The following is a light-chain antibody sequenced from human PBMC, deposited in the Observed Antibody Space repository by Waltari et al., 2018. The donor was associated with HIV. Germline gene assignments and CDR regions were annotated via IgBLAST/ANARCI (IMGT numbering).Light chain of an antibody. CDR2: GAS. V-gene: IGKV3-15*01. J-gene: IGKJ2*01. Sequence: EIVMTQSPATLSVSPGERATLSCRASQSVGSDLAWYQQKPGQAPRIVIYGASTRATGIPARFSGSGSGTEFTLTISSLQSADFAVYYCQQYYNWLPYTFGQGTKLEIK. CDR3: QQYYNWLPYT. CDR1: QSVGSD.